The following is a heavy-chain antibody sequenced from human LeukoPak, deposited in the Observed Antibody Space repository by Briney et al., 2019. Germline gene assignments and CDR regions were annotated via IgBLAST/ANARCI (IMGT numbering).Heavy chain of an antibody. D-gene: IGHD6-19*01. V-gene: IGHV1-69*13. Sequence: SVKVSCKASGGTFSSYAISWVRQAPGQGLEWMGGIIPFFGTANCAQKFQGRVTITADESTSTAYMELSSLRSEDTAVYYCARGLLSSGFIDYWGQGTLVTVSS. CDR1: GGTFSSYA. J-gene: IGHJ4*02. CDR2: IIPFFGTA. CDR3: ARGLLSSGFIDY.